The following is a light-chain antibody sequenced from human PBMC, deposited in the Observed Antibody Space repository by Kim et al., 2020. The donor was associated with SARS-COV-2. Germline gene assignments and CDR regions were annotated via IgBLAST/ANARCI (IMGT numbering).Light chain of an antibody. V-gene: IGKV1-5*01. CDR2: DAF. J-gene: IGKJ2*03. Sequence: SVGERVIITCRARQRISNWLGWYQQRPGKAPKALIFDAFSLASGVPSRFSGSGSGTEFTLTISSLQPDDFATYYCQQFSSYPYSFGQGTKLEI. CDR3: QQFSSYPYS. CDR1: QRISNW.